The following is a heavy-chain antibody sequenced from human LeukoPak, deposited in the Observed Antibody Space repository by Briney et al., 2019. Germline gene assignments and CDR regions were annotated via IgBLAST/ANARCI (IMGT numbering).Heavy chain of an antibody. CDR1: GFTFSNYA. J-gene: IGHJ4*02. CDR2: ISGSGGST. V-gene: IGHV3-23*01. D-gene: IGHD4-17*01. Sequence: GGSLRLSCAASGFTFSNYAMSWVRQAPGKGLEWVSAISGSGGSTYYADSVKDRFTISRDNSKNTLFLQMNSLRAEDTAVYYCAKGRGTTVTSAANYWGQGTLVTVSS. CDR3: AKGRGTTVTSAANY.